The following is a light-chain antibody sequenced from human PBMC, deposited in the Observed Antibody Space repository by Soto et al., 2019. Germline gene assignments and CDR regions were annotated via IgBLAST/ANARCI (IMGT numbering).Light chain of an antibody. CDR3: AAWDDSLNGVV. V-gene: IGLV1-44*01. CDR2: TTN. J-gene: IGLJ2*01. CDR1: SSNIGTNT. Sequence: QSVLSQPSSASGTPGQRVTISCYGSSSNIGTNTVSWYQQVPGAAPKLRIFTTNQRPSGVPDRFSGSKSGTSASLAISRLQSDDEADYYCAAWDDSLNGVVFAGGTKLTVL.